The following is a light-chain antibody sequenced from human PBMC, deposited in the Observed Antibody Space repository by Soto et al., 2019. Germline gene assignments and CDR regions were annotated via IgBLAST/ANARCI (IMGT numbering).Light chain of an antibody. CDR3: QQSYSNPRT. J-gene: IGKJ1*01. Sequence: DIQMTQSPSSLSASVGDRVTITCRASQSIRSFLNWYQQKPGKAPKFLIYAASSLQSGVPSRFSGSGSGTDFTLTISSLQPEDFATYYCQQSYSNPRTVGQGTKVEIK. CDR1: QSIRSF. V-gene: IGKV1-39*01. CDR2: AAS.